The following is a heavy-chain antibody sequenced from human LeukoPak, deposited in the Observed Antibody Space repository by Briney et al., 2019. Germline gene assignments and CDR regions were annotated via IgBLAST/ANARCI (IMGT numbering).Heavy chain of an antibody. V-gene: IGHV4-4*02. CDR3: ARGVKYVRGNDYGDYVPDYYYYYGMDV. Sequence: SGTLSLTCAVSGVSISSSNWWSWVRQPPGKGLEWIGEIYHSGSTNYNPSLKSRVTISVDKSKNQFSLKLSSVTAADTAVYYCARGVKYVRGNDYGDYVPDYYYYYGMDVWGQGTTVTVSS. CDR2: IYHSGST. CDR1: GVSISSSNW. D-gene: IGHD4-17*01. J-gene: IGHJ6*02.